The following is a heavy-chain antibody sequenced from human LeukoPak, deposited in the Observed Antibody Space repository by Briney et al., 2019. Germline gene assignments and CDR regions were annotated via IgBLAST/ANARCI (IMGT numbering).Heavy chain of an antibody. J-gene: IGHJ3*02. CDR1: GGSISSSSYY. CDR3: ARENGGRVI. D-gene: IGHD2-8*01. V-gene: IGHV4-39*07. CDR2: IYYSGST. Sequence: PSETLSLTCTVSGGSISSSSYYWGWIRQPPGKGLERIGSIYYSGSTYYNPSLKSRVTISVDTSKNQFSLKLSSVTAADTAVYYCARENGGRVIWGQGTMVTVSS.